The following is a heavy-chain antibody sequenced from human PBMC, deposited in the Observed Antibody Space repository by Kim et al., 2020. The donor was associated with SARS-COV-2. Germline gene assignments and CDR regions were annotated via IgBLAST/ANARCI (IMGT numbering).Heavy chain of an antibody. D-gene: IGHD6-13*01. V-gene: IGHV4-34*01. J-gene: IGHJ4*02. Sequence: SETLSLTCAVYGGSFSGYYWSWIRQPPGKGLEWIGAINHSGSTNYNPSLKSRVTISVDTSKNQFSLKLSSVTAADTAVYYCATGPQQLVRLVYFDYWGQGTLVTVSS. CDR3: ATGPQQLVRLVYFDY. CDR2: INHSGST. CDR1: GGSFSGYY.